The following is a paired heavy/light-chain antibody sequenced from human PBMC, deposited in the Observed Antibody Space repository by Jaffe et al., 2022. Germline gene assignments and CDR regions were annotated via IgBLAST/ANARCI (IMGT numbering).Light chain of an antibody. CDR2: GAS. CDR3: QQYNKWPET. CDR1: QSISSN. J-gene: IGKJ1*01. V-gene: IGKV3-15*01. Sequence: EIVMTQSPATLSVSPGERATVSCRASQSISSNLAWYQQKPGLAPRLLIYGASTRATGIPARFSGSGSGTEFTLTISSLQSEDFALYYCQQYNKWPETFGQGTKVEIK.
Heavy chain of an antibody. V-gene: IGHV4-34*01. D-gene: IGHD3-16*01. J-gene: IGHJ3*02. CDR3: ARGRLWVSMVPTTWPGAFDI. Sequence: QGQLQQWGAGLLKPSETLSLTCAVYGESFSGYYWSWIRQPPGKGLEWIGEINHSGSTNYNPSLKSRVTISVDTSKNQFSLKLSSVTAADTAVYYCARGRLWVSMVPTTWPGAFDIWGQGTTVTVSS. CDR1: GESFSGYY. CDR2: INHSGST.